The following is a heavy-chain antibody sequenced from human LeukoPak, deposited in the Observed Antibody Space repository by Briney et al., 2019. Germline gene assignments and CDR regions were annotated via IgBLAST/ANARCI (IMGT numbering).Heavy chain of an antibody. CDR3: ARDLRHQLLYCLDY. CDR1: GFSFRSYA. J-gene: IGHJ4*02. Sequence: GGSLRLSCAASGFSFRSYALHWVRQAPGKGLEWVAVISYDGSNKYYADSVKGRFTISRDNSKNTLYLQMNSLRAEDTAVYYCARDLRHQLLYCLDYWGQGTLVTVSS. CDR2: ISYDGSNK. V-gene: IGHV3-30*04. D-gene: IGHD2-2*02.